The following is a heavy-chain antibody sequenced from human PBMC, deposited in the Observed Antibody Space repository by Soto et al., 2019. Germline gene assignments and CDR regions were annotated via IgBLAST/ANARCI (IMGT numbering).Heavy chain of an antibody. CDR2: ISGRGGST. V-gene: IGHV3-23*01. CDR3: AKVGLAMADPYYFDS. J-gene: IGHJ4*02. D-gene: IGHD6-19*01. Sequence: DVQLLESGGGLLQPGGSLRLSCAASGFTFSSYAMSWVRQAPGKGLQWVSAISGRGGSTFYADSVKGRFTISRDNSKNTQYLQLNSLRVEDTALYYCAKVGLAMADPYYFDSWGQGTLVSVSS. CDR1: GFTFSSYA.